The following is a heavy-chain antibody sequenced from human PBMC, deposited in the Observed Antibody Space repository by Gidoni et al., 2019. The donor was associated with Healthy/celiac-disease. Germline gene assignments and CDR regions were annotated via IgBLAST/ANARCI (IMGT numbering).Heavy chain of an antibody. CDR1: GFTLDDYA. Sequence: EVQLVESGGGLVQPGRSLTLSCAASGFTLDDYAMHWVRQAPGKGLEWVSGISWNSGSIGYADSVKGRFTISRDNAKNSLYLQMNSLRAEDTALYYCAKDILVGAAAGTSPDYWGQGTLVTVSS. J-gene: IGHJ4*02. V-gene: IGHV3-9*01. CDR2: ISWNSGSI. D-gene: IGHD6-13*01. CDR3: AKDILVGAAAGTSPDY.